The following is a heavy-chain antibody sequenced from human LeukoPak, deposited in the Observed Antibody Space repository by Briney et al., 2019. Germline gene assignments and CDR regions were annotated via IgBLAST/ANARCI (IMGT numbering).Heavy chain of an antibody. D-gene: IGHD1-14*01. CDR1: GGTFSSYT. CDR2: IIPILGIA. J-gene: IGHJ6*03. V-gene: IGHV1-69*02. CDR3: ARGRKTASIYYYYMDV. Sequence: SVKVSCKASGGTFSSYTISWVRQAPGQGLEWMGRIIPILGIANYAQKFQGRVTITADKSTSTAYMELSSLRSEDTAVYYCARGRKTASIYYYYMDVWGKGTTVTVSS.